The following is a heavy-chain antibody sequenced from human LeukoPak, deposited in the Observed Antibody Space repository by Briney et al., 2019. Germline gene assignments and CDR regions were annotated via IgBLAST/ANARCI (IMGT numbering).Heavy chain of an antibody. Sequence: GGSLRLSCAASGFTFSSYTMHWVRQAPGKGLEYVSSISSNGGSTYYVNSVKGRFTISRDNSKNTLYLQMGSLRAEDMAVYYCTRDLMDYDVSTGLHHYYMDVWGQGTTVTVSS. D-gene: IGHD3-9*01. CDR1: GFTFSSYT. J-gene: IGHJ6*02. CDR3: TRDLMDYDVSTGLHHYYMDV. CDR2: ISSNGGST. V-gene: IGHV3-64*01.